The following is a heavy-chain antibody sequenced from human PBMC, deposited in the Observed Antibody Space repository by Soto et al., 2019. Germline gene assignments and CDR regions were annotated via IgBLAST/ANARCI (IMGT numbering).Heavy chain of an antibody. V-gene: IGHV3-23*01. J-gene: IGHJ4*02. D-gene: IGHD5-12*01. CDR3: ETDSGYDHTD. CDR1: GFTFGSSG. Sequence: EVQLLESGGGLVQPGGSLRLSCAASGFTFGSSGMSWVRQAPGKGLEWISGLSGSGGSTYYADSVKGRFTISRDTSKSTLYLQMHSLRVEDTAVYYCETDSGYDHTDWGQGTLVTVS. CDR2: LSGSGGST.